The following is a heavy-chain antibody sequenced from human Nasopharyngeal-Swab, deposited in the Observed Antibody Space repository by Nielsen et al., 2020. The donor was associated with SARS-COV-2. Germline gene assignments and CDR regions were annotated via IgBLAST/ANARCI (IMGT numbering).Heavy chain of an antibody. CDR3: ARVTAMAEGYYYGMDV. CDR1: GGTFSSYA. J-gene: IGHJ6*02. D-gene: IGHD5-18*01. V-gene: IGHV1-69*13. CDR2: IIPIFGTA. Sequence: SVKVSRKASGGTFSSYAISWVRQAPGQGLEWMGGIIPIFGTANYAQKFQGRVTITADESTSTAYMELSSLRSEDTAVYYCARVTAMAEGYYYGMDVWGQGTTVTVSS.